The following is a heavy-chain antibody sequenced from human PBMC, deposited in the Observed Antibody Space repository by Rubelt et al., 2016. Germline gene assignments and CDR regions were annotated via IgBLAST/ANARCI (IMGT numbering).Heavy chain of an antibody. Sequence: RGLDWVSSISSSSDYIYYADSVKGRFTISRDNVKNSLYLQTNSLRAEDTAVYYCARAHVFGDYGWNDAFDIWGQGTMVTVSS. J-gene: IGHJ3*02. D-gene: IGHD4-17*01. CDR3: ARAHVFGDYGWNDAFDI. V-gene: IGHV3-21*01. CDR2: ISSSSDYI.